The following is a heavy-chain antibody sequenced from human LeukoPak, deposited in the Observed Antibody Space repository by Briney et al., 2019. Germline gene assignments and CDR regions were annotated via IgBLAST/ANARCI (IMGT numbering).Heavy chain of an antibody. CDR1: GGSISSGSYY. D-gene: IGHD6-19*01. CDR2: IYTSGGT. V-gene: IGHV4-61*02. J-gene: IGHJ4*02. Sequence: SETLSLTCTVSGGSISSGSYYWSWIRQPAGKGLEWIGRIYTSGGTTYSPSPESRVTISVDTSKNQFSLKLSSVTAADTAVYYCARAAAVAVDCWGQGTLVTVSS. CDR3: ARAAAVAVDC.